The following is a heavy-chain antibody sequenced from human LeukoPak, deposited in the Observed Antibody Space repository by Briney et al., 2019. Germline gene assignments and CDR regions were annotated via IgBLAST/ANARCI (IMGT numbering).Heavy chain of an antibody. J-gene: IGHJ4*02. CDR3: ATIGDRRSGELYRIDY. CDR2: VSYDGSNK. V-gene: IGHV3-30-3*01. D-gene: IGHD1-26*01. Sequence: GRSLRLSCAASGFTFSNYAMHWVRQAPGKGLEWVAVVSYDGSNKYYADSVKGRFTISRDNSKNTLYLQMNSLGAEDAAVYYCATIGDRRSGELYRIDYWGQGTLVTVSS. CDR1: GFTFSNYA.